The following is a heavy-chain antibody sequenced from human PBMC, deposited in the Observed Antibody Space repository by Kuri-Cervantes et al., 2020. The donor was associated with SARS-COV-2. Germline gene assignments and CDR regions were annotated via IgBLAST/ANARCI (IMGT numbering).Heavy chain of an antibody. CDR3: AQSRSIAARRPWYFDL. V-gene: IGHV4-4*07. D-gene: IGHD6-6*01. CDR2: IYTSGST. Sequence: SETLSLTCTVSGGSISSYYWSWIRQPAGKGLEWIGRIYTSGSTNYNPSLKSRVTISVDTSKNQFSLKLSSVTAADTAVYYCAQSRSIAARRPWYFDLWGRGTLVTVSS. J-gene: IGHJ2*01. CDR1: GGSISSYY.